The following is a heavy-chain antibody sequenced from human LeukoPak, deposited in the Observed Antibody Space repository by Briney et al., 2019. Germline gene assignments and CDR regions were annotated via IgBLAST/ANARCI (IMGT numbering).Heavy chain of an antibody. V-gene: IGHV4-39*07. CDR2: INHSGST. CDR1: GGSISSSSYY. Sequence: SETLSLTCTVSGGSISSSSYYWSWIRQPPGKGLEWIGEINHSGSTNYNPSLKSRVTISVDTSKNQFSLKLSSVTAADTAVYYCARRVAVAGTWNYWGQGTLVTVSS. J-gene: IGHJ4*02. CDR3: ARRVAVAGTWNY. D-gene: IGHD6-19*01.